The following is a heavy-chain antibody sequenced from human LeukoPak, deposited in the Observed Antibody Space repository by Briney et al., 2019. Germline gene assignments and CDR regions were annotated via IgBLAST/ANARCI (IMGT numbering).Heavy chain of an antibody. CDR2: ISNNGGYT. J-gene: IGHJ4*02. CDR1: GFTFSSSA. V-gene: IGHV3-23*01. Sequence: GGSLRLSCAASGFTFSSSAMSWVRQAPGKGLEWVSAISNNGGYTYYADSVQGRFTISRDNSKSTLCLQMNSLRAEDTAVYYCAKIVHPYYYFDNWGQGTLVTVSS. CDR3: AKIVHPYYYFDN. D-gene: IGHD6-6*01.